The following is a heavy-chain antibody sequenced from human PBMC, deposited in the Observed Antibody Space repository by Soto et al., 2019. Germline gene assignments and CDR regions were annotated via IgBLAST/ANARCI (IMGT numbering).Heavy chain of an antibody. CDR1: GFTFSNYA. V-gene: IGHV3-23*01. J-gene: IGHJ4*02. CDR3: DSSGYELFDY. CDR2: ISGSGSTT. Sequence: PGGSLRLSCAASGFTFSNYAMSWVRQAPGKGLEWVSAISGSGSTTYSADSVRGRFTISRDNSKNTLYLQMNSLRAEDTAVYYYDSSGYELFDYWGQGTLVTVSS. D-gene: IGHD3-22*01.